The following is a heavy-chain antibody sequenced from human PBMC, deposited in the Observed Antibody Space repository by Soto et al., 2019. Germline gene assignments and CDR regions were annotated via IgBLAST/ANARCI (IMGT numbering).Heavy chain of an antibody. Sequence: QVQLQESGPGLVKPSQTLSLTCSVTGGSISSGGFYWSWIRQHPGKGLEWIGYIYYSGSADYNPSLKSRVTISVDTSKGQCSLNLTSVTAADTAVYYCARATSTDYYGMDVWGQGTTVTVSS. CDR2: IYYSGSA. J-gene: IGHJ6*02. CDR1: GGSISSGGFY. CDR3: ARATSTDYYGMDV. V-gene: IGHV4-31*03.